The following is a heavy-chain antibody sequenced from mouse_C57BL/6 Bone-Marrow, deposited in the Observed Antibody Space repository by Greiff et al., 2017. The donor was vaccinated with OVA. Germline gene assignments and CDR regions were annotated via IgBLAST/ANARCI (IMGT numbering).Heavy chain of an antibody. CDR1: GFTFTNYY. V-gene: IGHV7-3*01. D-gene: IGHD1-1*01. Sequence: EVKLVESGGGLVQPGDSLSLSCAASGFTFTNYYMSWVRQPPGKALEWLAFIRNKPNGSTTEYSASVKGRFTISRDNSQSILYLQMNALRAKDSATYYCARYKGRVAVDYFDYWGQGTALTVSS. J-gene: IGHJ2*01. CDR3: ARYKGRVAVDYFDY. CDR2: IRNKPNGSTT.